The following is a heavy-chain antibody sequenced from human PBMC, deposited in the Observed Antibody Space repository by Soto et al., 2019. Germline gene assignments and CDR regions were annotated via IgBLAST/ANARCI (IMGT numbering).Heavy chain of an antibody. J-gene: IGHJ4*02. CDR1: VESISSSSYY. CDR3: ARQRTTVVTQAYFDH. V-gene: IGHV4-39*01. Sequence: SETLSLTCIVSVESISSSSYYWCWIRQPPGKGLEWIGSIYYSGRTYYNPSFKSRATISIDTSKNQFSLKLSSVTATDTAVYYCARQRTTVVTQAYFDHWGQGALVTVSA. CDR2: IYYSGRT. D-gene: IGHD2-21*02.